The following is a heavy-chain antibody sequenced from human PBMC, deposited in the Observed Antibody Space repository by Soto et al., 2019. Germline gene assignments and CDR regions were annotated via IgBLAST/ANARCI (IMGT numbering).Heavy chain of an antibody. V-gene: IGHV1-69*13. D-gene: IGHD3-10*01. CDR3: WVTMVRGVISDYGMDV. Sequence: SVKVSCKASGGTFSSYAISWVRQAPGQGLEWMGGIIPIFGTANYAQKFQGRVTITADESTSTAYMELSSLRSEDTAVYYCWVTMVRGVISDYGMDVWGQGTAVTVSS. CDR1: GGTFSSYA. J-gene: IGHJ6*01. CDR2: IIPIFGTA.